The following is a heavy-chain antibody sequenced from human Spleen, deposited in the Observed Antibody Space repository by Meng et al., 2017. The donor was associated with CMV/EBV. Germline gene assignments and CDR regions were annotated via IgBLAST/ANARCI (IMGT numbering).Heavy chain of an antibody. J-gene: IGHJ5*02. CDR1: GYTCITYY. CDR3: ARSSSSTPDWFDP. D-gene: IGHD2-2*01. CDR2: INPSGGSA. Sequence: ASGYTCITYYMHWVRQAPGQGLEWMGIINPSGGSASYAQKFQGRVTFTGDTSTSTVYMELNSLRSEDTAVYFCARSSSSTPDWFDPWGQGTLVTVSS. V-gene: IGHV1-46*01.